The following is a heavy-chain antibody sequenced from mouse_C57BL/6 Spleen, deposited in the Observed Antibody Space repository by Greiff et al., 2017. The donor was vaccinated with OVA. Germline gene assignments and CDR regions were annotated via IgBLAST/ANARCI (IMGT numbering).Heavy chain of an antibody. Sequence: VQLQQPGAELVKPGASVKLSCKASGYTFTSYWMQWVKQRPGQGLEWIGEIDPSDSYTNYNQKFKGKATLTVDTSSSTAYMQLSSLTSEDSAVYYCARSLYGDYWGQGTTLTVSS. J-gene: IGHJ2*01. D-gene: IGHD1-1*01. V-gene: IGHV1-50*01. CDR1: GYTFTSYW. CDR3: ARSLYGDY. CDR2: IDPSDSYT.